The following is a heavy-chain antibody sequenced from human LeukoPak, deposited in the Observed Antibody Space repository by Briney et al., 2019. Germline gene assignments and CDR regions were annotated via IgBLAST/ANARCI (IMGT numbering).Heavy chain of an antibody. V-gene: IGHV1-3*01. CDR1: GYTFTSYA. J-gene: IGHJ1*01. CDR3: AREGVVVTAIRSEYFQH. D-gene: IGHD2-21*02. CDR2: INAGNGNT. Sequence: GASVKVSCKAPGYTFTSYAMHWVRQAPGQRLEWMGWINAGNGNTKYSQKFQGRVTITRDTSASTAYMELSSLRSEDTAVYYCAREGVVVTAIRSEYFQHWGQGTLVTVSS.